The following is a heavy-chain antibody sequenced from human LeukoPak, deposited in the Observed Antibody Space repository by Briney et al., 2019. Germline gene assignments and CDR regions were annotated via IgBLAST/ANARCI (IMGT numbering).Heavy chain of an antibody. Sequence: GGSLRLSCAASGFTFSSYAMSWVRQAPGKGLEWVSAISGSGGSTYYADSVKGRFTISIDNSKNTLYLQMNSLRAEDTAVYYCAKTQPGYCSSTSCFMYSYGMDVWGQGTTVTVSS. CDR3: AKTQPGYCSSTSCFMYSYGMDV. D-gene: IGHD2-2*03. CDR1: GFTFSSYA. V-gene: IGHV3-23*01. J-gene: IGHJ6*02. CDR2: ISGSGGST.